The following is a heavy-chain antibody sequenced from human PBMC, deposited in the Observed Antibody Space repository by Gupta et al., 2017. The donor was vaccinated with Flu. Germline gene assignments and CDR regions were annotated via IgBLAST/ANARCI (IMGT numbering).Heavy chain of an antibody. CDR1: GFTFSSYA. Sequence: EVQLLESGGGLVQPGGSLRLSCAASGFTFSSYAMSSVRQAPGKGLGWVSAISGSGGSTYYADAVKGRFTISRDNSKNTLYLQMNSLRAEDTAVYYCAKDMGQQLFSTPYIWGQGTMVTVSS. J-gene: IGHJ3*02. CDR2: ISGSGGST. CDR3: AKDMGQQLFSTPYI. D-gene: IGHD6-13*01. V-gene: IGHV3-23*01.